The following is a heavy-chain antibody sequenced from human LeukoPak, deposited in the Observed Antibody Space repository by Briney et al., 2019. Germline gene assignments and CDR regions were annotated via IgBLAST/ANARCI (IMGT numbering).Heavy chain of an antibody. CDR1: GGSISNYY. CDR3: AAESERWLLRS. J-gene: IGHJ4*02. V-gene: IGHV4-59*01. Sequence: SETLSLTCTVSGGSISNYYWSWIRQSPGKGLEWIGYFYNSGTTNYNPSLKSRVTISVDTSRSQFSLKLASVTAADTVVYYCAAESERWLLRSWGQGTLVTVSS. CDR2: FYNSGTT. D-gene: IGHD6-19*01.